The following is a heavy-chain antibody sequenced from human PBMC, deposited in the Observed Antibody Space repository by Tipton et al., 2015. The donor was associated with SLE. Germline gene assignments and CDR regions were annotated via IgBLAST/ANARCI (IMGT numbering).Heavy chain of an antibody. CDR2: INHSGST. CDR1: GGSFSGYY. D-gene: IGHD3-22*01. V-gene: IGHV4-34*01. CDR3: ARSEITMIVVNDAFDI. Sequence: TLSLTCAVYGGSFSGYYWSWIRQPPGKGLEWIGEINHSGSTNYNPSLKSRVTISVDTSKNQSSLKLSSVTAADTAVCYCARSEITMIVVNDAFDIWGQGTMVTVSS. J-gene: IGHJ3*02.